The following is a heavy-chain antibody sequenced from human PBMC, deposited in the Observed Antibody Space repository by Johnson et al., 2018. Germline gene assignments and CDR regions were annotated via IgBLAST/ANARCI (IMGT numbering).Heavy chain of an antibody. J-gene: IGHJ1*01. CDR1: GFTFSSYA. CDR3: ARVVRGTYYAGSFQH. D-gene: IGHD1-26*01. V-gene: IGHV3-23*04. Sequence: QLVESGGGLVQPGGSLRLSCAASGFTFSSYAMSWVRQAPGKGLEWVSALSGSGGSTDYADSVKGRFTISRDNSKNKLYLQMNSLRAEDTAVYYCARVVRGTYYAGSFQHWGQGTLVTVSS. CDR2: LSGSGGST.